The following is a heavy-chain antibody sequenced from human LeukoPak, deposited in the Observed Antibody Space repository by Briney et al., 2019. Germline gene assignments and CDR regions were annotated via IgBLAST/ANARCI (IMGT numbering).Heavy chain of an antibody. CDR1: GGTFSSYA. V-gene: IGHV1-69*04. J-gene: IGHJ4*02. CDR2: IIPILGIA. D-gene: IGHD3-22*01. CDR3: AREMFTYYSDTDAAGTHFDY. Sequence: ASVKVSCKASGGTFSSYAISWVRQAPGQGLEWMGRIIPILGIANYAQKFQGRVTITADKSTSTAYMELSSLRSEDTAVYYCAREMFTYYSDTDAAGTHFDYWGQGTLVTVSS.